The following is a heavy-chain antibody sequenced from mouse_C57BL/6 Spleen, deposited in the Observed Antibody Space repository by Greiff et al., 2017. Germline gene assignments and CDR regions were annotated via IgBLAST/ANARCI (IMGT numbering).Heavy chain of an antibody. CDR2: IRLKSDNYAT. CDR1: GFTFSNYW. CDR3: TEGWDGGFAY. J-gene: IGHJ3*01. Sequence: EVQRVESGGGLVQPGGSMKLSCVASGFTFSNYWMNWVRQSPEKGLEWVAQIRLKSDNYATHYAESAKGRFTISRDDSKSSVYLQMNNLRAEDTGIYYCTEGWDGGFAYWGQGTLVTVSA. V-gene: IGHV6-3*01. D-gene: IGHD3-3*01.